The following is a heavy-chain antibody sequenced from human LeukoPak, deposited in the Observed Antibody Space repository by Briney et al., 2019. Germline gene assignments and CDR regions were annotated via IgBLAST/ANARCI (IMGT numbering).Heavy chain of an antibody. CDR3: ARESLAYYYDSSGYHDAFDI. V-gene: IGHV1-46*01. CDR1: GYTFTSYY. CDR2: INPSGGST. Sequence: ASVKVSCKASGYTFTSYYMHWVRQPPGQGLEWMGIINPSGGSTSYAQKFQGRVTMTRDMSTSTVYMELSSLRSEDTAVYYCARESLAYYYDSSGYHDAFDIWGQGTMVTVSS. J-gene: IGHJ3*02. D-gene: IGHD3-22*01.